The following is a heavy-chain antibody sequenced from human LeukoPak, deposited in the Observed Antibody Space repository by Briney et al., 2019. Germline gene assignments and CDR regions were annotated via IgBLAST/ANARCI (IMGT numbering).Heavy chain of an antibody. CDR1: GGSFSGYY. Sequence: SETLSLTCAVYGGSFSGYYWSWIRQPPGKGLEWIGEINHSGSTNYNTSLKSRVTISVDTSKNQFSLKLSSVTAADTAVYCCASSSDILTGYPTFDYWGQGTLVTVSS. J-gene: IGHJ4*02. V-gene: IGHV4-34*01. CDR2: INHSGST. CDR3: ASSSDILTGYPTFDY. D-gene: IGHD3-9*01.